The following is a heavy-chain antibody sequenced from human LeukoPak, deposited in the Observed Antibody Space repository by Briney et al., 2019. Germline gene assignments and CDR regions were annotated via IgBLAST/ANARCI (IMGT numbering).Heavy chain of an antibody. CDR1: GFTFSSCG. Sequence: GGSLRLSCAASGFTFSSCGFHWVRQAPGKGLEWVAVIWYDGTHKYYADSVKGRLTISRDNSKNTVYLQMNSLRAEDTAVYYCVKDRGDGYRGFDYWGQGTLVTVSS. V-gene: IGHV3-33*06. CDR3: VKDRGDGYRGFDY. CDR2: IWYDGTHK. D-gene: IGHD5-24*01. J-gene: IGHJ4*02.